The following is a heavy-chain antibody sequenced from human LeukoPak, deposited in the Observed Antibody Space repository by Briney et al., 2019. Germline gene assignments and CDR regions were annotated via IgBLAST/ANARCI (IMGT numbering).Heavy chain of an antibody. Sequence: PGGSLRLSCAASGFXFSTYGIHWVRQAPGKGLEWVASTSYDGRNKYYADSVKGRLTISRDNCKNTLYLQMNSLRAEDTAVYYCAKDWGFRFDSGSYCEYWGQGTLVTVSS. V-gene: IGHV3-30*02. CDR3: AKDWGFRFDSGSYCEY. J-gene: IGHJ4*02. D-gene: IGHD3-10*01. CDR1: GFXFSTYG. CDR2: TSYDGRNK.